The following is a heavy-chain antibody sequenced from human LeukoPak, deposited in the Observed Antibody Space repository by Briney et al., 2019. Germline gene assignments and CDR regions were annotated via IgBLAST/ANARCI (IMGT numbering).Heavy chain of an antibody. Sequence: SVKVSCKASGGTFSSYAISWVRQAAGQGLEWMGRIIPILGIANYAQKFQGRVTITADKSTSTAYMELSSLRSEDTAVYYCARDLRAEYCSGGSCYGWFDPWGQGTLVTVSS. CDR2: IIPILGIA. J-gene: IGHJ5*02. CDR1: GGTFSSYA. V-gene: IGHV1-69*04. CDR3: ARDLRAEYCSGGSCYGWFDP. D-gene: IGHD2-15*01.